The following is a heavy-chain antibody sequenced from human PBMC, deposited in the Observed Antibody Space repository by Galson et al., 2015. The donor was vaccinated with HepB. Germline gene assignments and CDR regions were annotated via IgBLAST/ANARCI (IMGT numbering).Heavy chain of an antibody. Sequence: SLRLSCAASGFTFRSNGMHWVRQAPGKGLEWVAVISYDEINKYYAPSVRGRFTISRDNSKNTLYLQMNSLRPEDTAVYYCAKKRGWGDSYYDSSEAYIDVWGKGTTVTVSS. V-gene: IGHV3-30*18. D-gene: IGHD3-22*01. J-gene: IGHJ6*03. CDR2: ISYDEINK. CDR1: GFTFRSNG. CDR3: AKKRGWGDSYYDSSEAYIDV.